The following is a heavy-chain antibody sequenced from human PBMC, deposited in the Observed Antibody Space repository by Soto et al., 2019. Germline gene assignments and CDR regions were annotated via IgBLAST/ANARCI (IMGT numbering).Heavy chain of an antibody. J-gene: IGHJ5*02. CDR2: MNTNVNAT. Sequence: QVQLVQSGAEVKRPGDSVKVSCKASGFVFTSNDINWVRQAPGQGLQWMGWMNTNVNATDSPQEFKGRVVMTWNTSISTAYLEVRNLKSDDTAVYYCAREVVDGSSLWFDPWGQGTLVVVSS. CDR3: AREVVDGSSLWFDP. CDR1: GFVFTSND. V-gene: IGHV1-8*01. D-gene: IGHD2-15*01.